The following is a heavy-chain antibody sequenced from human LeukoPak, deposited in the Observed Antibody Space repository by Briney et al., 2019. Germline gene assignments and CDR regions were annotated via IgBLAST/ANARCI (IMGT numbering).Heavy chain of an antibody. J-gene: IGHJ4*02. V-gene: IGHV1-69*13. CDR1: GYTFTSYA. Sequence: GASVKVSCKASGYTFTSYAISWVRQAPGQGLEWMGGIIPIFGTANYAQKFQGRVTITADESTSTAYMELRSLRSEDTAVYYCARVPTYYDSSGYPRGWEYFDYWGQGTLVTVSS. CDR2: IIPIFGTA. CDR3: ARVPTYYDSSGYPRGWEYFDY. D-gene: IGHD3-22*01.